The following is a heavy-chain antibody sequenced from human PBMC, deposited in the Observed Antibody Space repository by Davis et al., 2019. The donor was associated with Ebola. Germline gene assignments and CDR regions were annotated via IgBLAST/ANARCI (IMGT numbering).Heavy chain of an antibody. Sequence: TLSLTCNVSGVSITPYYWHWIRQPPGKALEWLALIYWDDDKRYRPSLKSRLTITKDTSKNQVVLTMINMDPVDTATYYCAHRLGRFGEWNFDYWGLGTLVTVSS. CDR1: GVSITPYYW. J-gene: IGHJ4*02. V-gene: IGHV2-5*02. CDR3: AHRLGRFGEWNFDY. D-gene: IGHD3-10*01. CDR2: IYWDDDK.